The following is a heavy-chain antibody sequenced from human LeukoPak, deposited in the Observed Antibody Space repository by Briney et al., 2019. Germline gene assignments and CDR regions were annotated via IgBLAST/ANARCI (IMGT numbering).Heavy chain of an antibody. J-gene: IGHJ4*02. CDR1: GYTFSGTGWY. CDR2: IYPNNGAT. Sequence: GASVKVSCKASGYTFSGTGWYLYWLRQAPGQGLECMGWIYPNNGATAYAQKFQGRVAMTRDTSITTAYMELSRLRSDDTAVYYCARDGPAQMVDFDYWGQGTLVTVSS. CDR3: ARDGPAQMVDFDY. D-gene: IGHD3-10*01. V-gene: IGHV1-2*02.